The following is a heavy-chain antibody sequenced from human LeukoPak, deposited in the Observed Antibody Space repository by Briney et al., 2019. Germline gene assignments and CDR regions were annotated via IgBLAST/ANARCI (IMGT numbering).Heavy chain of an antibody. Sequence: GGSLRLSCAASGFTFSSYAMHWVRQAPGKGLEWVSVIYSGGSTYYADSVKGRFTISRDNSKNTLYLQMNSLRAEDTAVYYCARGPRYCSGGSCYSSAEYFQHWGQGTLVTVSS. D-gene: IGHD2-15*01. CDR3: ARGPRYCSGGSCYSSAEYFQH. V-gene: IGHV3-53*01. CDR2: IYSGGST. CDR1: GFTFSSYA. J-gene: IGHJ1*01.